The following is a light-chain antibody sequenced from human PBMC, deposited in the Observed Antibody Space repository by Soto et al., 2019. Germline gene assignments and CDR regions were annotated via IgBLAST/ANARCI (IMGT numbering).Light chain of an antibody. CDR1: QGIRSF. V-gene: IGKV1-8*01. CDR3: QQYYSYPWT. J-gene: IGKJ1*01. CDR2: AAS. Sequence: AIRMTQSPSSFSASTGDRVTITCRASQGIRSFLAWYQQKPGKAPKLLIYAASTLQSGVPSRFSGSGSGTDFTLTVSSLQSEDFATYYCQQYYSYPWTFGQGTKVEIK.